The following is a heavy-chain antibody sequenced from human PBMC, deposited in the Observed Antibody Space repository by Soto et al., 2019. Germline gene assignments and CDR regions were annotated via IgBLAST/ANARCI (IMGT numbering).Heavy chain of an antibody. CDR2: ISGSGGST. D-gene: IGHD3-22*01. V-gene: IGHV3-23*01. J-gene: IGHJ4*02. CDR3: AKDCDYYDSGGYCDNY. CDR1: GFTFSSYA. Sequence: GGSLRLSCAASGFTFSSYAMSWVRQAPGKGLEWVSAISGSGGSTYYADSVKGRFTISRDNSKNTLYLQMNSLRDEDTAVYYCAKDCDYYDSGGYCDNYWGQGTLVTVSS.